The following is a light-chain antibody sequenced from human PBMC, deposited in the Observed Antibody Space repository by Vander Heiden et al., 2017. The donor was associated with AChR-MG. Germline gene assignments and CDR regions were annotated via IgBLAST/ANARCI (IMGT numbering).Light chain of an antibody. CDR1: SSDVGGYNY. V-gene: IGLV2-14*01. Sequence: QSALTQPASVSGSPGHSITISCTGTSSDVGGYNYVSWYQQHPGKAPKLMIYDVSKRPSGVSNRCSGSKSGNTASLTISGLQAEDEADYYCSSYTSSSTEVFGTGTKVTVL. J-gene: IGLJ1*01. CDR3: SSYTSSSTEV. CDR2: DVS.